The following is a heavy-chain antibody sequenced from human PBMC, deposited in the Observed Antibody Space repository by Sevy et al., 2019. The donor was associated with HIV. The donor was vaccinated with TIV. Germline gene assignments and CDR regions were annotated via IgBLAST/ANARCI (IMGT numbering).Heavy chain of an antibody. CDR2: ISYEGTGP. CDR1: GFAFSSHA. V-gene: IGHV3-30-3*01. D-gene: IGHD6-13*01. J-gene: IGHJ4*01. CDR3: ARDGGYSIKWYPLY. Sequence: GGSLRLSCAASGFAFSSHAMHWVRQAPGKGLEWVAVISYEGTGPFYAASVEGRFTISRDNSKSMLSLQINSLRPEDTAVYYCARDGGYSIKWYPLYWGHGTLVTVSS.